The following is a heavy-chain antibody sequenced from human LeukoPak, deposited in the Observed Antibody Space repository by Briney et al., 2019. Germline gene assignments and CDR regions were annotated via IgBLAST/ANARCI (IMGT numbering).Heavy chain of an antibody. CDR2: ILYDGSIK. Sequence: PGGSLRLSCAASGFVFSNYVLHWVRQAPGKGLEWVAVILYDGSIKYYADSVKGRFTISRDNSRNTLYLQMNSLRAEDTAVYYCARERTTQPFDYWGQGTLVTVSS. J-gene: IGHJ4*02. V-gene: IGHV3-30*03. CDR3: ARERTTQPFDY. CDR1: GFVFSNYV. D-gene: IGHD2-15*01.